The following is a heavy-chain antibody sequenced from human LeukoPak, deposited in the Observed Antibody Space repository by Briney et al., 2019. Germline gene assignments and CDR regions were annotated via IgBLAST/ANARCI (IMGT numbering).Heavy chain of an antibody. CDR2: INPNSGGT. CDR1: GYTFTGYY. Sequence: ASVKVSCKASGYTFTGYYMHWVRQAPGQGLEWMGWINPNSGGTNYAQKLQGRVTMTRGTSISTAYMELSRLRSDDTAVYYCARVPVVAAPDWFDPWGQGTLVTVSS. CDR3: ARVPVVAAPDWFDP. V-gene: IGHV1-2*02. J-gene: IGHJ5*02. D-gene: IGHD2-15*01.